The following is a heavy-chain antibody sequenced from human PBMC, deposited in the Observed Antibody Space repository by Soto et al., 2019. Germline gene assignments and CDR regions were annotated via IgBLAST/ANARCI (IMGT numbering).Heavy chain of an antibody. CDR2: IYYSGST. Sequence: TSETLSLTCTVSGGSVSSGSYYWSWIRQPPGRGLEWIGYIYYSGSTNYNPSLKSRVTISVDTSKNQFSLKLSSVTAADTAVYYCARDLTGYCSSTSCYLYYYYGMDVWGQGTTVTVSS. J-gene: IGHJ6*02. CDR1: GGSVSSGSYY. V-gene: IGHV4-61*01. CDR3: ARDLTGYCSSTSCYLYYYYGMDV. D-gene: IGHD2-2*01.